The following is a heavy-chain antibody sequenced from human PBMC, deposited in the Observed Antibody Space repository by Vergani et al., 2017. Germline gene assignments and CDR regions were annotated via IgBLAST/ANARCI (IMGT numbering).Heavy chain of an antibody. CDR1: GFPSSGYA. D-gene: IGHD7-27*01. J-gene: IGHJ5*02. Sequence: VQLEESGGGFVLPGRSLRPSFVASGFPSSGYAIPWVRQAPGQGLEWVSGSSWNSNSIGYAGSVKGRFPISRDNVKNSIYLQMNSLGAEDPALYYCAKDLGTMSWGGWFDPWGQGTVVTVSS. CDR2: SSWNSNSI. CDR3: AKDLGTMSWGGWFDP. V-gene: IGHV3-9*02.